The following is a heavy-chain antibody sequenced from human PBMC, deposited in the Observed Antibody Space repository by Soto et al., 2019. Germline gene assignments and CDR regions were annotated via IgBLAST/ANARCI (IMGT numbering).Heavy chain of an antibody. J-gene: IGHJ4*02. CDR3: ARDTRYYYDSSGQNY. Sequence: QVQLVQSGAEVKKPGASVKVSCKASGYTFTSHDISWVRQAPGQGLEWMGWISPYNGNTNYAQKFQGRVTMTTDTSTSTAYMDLRSLRSDDTAVYYCARDTRYYYDSSGQNYWGQGTLVTVSS. CDR1: GYTFTSHD. CDR2: ISPYNGNT. V-gene: IGHV1-18*01. D-gene: IGHD3-22*01.